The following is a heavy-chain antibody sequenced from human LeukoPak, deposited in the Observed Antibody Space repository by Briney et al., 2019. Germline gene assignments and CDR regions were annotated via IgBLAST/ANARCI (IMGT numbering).Heavy chain of an antibody. J-gene: IGHJ3*02. D-gene: IGHD1-26*01. V-gene: IGHV4-61*02. CDR1: GGSISSGSYF. Sequence: SETLSLTCTVSGGSISSGSYFWSWIRQPAGKGLEWIGRIYTSGSTNYNPSLKSRVTISVDTSKNQFSLKLSSVTAADTAVYYCARDSLMGATPNAIDIWGQGTMVTVSS. CDR2: IYTSGST. CDR3: ARDSLMGATPNAIDI.